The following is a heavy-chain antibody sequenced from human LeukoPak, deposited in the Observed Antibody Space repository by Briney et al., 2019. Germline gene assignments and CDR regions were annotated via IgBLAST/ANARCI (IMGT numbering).Heavy chain of an antibody. CDR1: GGSFSGYY. J-gene: IGHJ4*02. D-gene: IGHD1-1*01. CDR3: ARVRGHHFDY. Sequence: SETLSLTRAVYGGSFSGYYWSWIRQPPGKGLEWIGEINHSGSTNYNPSLKSRVTISVDTSKNQFSLKLSSVTAADTAVYYCARVRGHHFDYWGQGTLVTVPS. V-gene: IGHV4-34*01. CDR2: INHSGST.